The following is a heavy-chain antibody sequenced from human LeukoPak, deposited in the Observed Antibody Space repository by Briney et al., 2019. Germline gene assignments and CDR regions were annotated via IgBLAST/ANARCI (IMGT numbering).Heavy chain of an antibody. Sequence: GGSLRLSCAASGFTFSSYAMHWVRQAPGKGLEWVALISYDGSNKYYADSVKGRFTISRDNYKNTLYLQMNSLRAEDTAVYYCVRGEYYYDSSGRGFDLWGRGTLVTVSS. D-gene: IGHD3-22*01. V-gene: IGHV3-30-3*01. CDR3: VRGEYYYDSSGRGFDL. J-gene: IGHJ2*01. CDR1: GFTFSSYA. CDR2: ISYDGSNK.